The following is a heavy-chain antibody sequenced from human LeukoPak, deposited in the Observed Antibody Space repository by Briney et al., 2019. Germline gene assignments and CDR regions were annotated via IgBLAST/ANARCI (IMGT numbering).Heavy chain of an antibody. V-gene: IGHV3-53*01. CDR1: GFTVSSNY. Sequence: GGSLRLSCAASGFTVSSNYMSWVRQAPGKGLEWVSVIYAGGSTYYADSVKGRFTISRDDSKNTLYLQMSSLRAEDTAVYYCARGFCSGGSCYDFDYWGQGTLVTVSS. CDR2: IYAGGST. CDR3: ARGFCSGGSCYDFDY. D-gene: IGHD2-15*01. J-gene: IGHJ4*02.